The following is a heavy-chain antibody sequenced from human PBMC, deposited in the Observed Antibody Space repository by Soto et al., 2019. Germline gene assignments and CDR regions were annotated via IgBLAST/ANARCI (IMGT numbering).Heavy chain of an antibody. V-gene: IGHV3-23*01. CDR3: GRDPNGDYIGAFDF. J-gene: IGHJ3*01. CDR1: GVTFSRCA. CDR2: ISGSGGRT. Sequence: EVQVLESGGALIQPGGSLRLSCAVSGVTFSRCAMTWVRQAPGKGLEWVSAISGSGGRTYYADSVKGRFTISRDNSRNTLFLQMNSLRAEDTAVYYCGRDPNGDYIGAFDFWGQGTMVTVSS. D-gene: IGHD4-17*01.